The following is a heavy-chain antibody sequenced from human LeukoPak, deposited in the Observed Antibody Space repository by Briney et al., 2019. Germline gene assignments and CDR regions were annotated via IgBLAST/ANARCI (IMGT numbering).Heavy chain of an antibody. D-gene: IGHD6-13*01. CDR2: INHSGST. V-gene: IGHV4-34*01. CDR3: ARGGSSSSGSSSWYYWFDP. J-gene: IGHJ5*02. Sequence: SETLSLTCAVYGGSFSGYYWSWIRQPPGKGLEWIGEINHSGSTNYNPSLKSRVTISVDTSKYQFTLKLSSVTAADTAMYYCARGGSSSSGSSSWYYWFDPWGQGTLVTVSS. CDR1: GGSFSGYY.